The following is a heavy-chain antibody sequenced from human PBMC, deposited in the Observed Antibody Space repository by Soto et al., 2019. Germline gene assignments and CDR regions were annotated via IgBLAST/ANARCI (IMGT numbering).Heavy chain of an antibody. CDR2: ISGSGGST. J-gene: IGHJ4*02. D-gene: IGHD3-16*01. V-gene: IGHV3-23*01. CDR3: AKGPYGFVPTLYFDY. Sequence: GGSLRLSCAASGFTFSSYAMSWVRQAPGKGLEWVSAISGSGGSTYYADSVKGRLTISRDNSKNTLYLQMNSLRAEDTAVYYCAKGPYGFVPTLYFDYWGQGTLVTVSS. CDR1: GFTFSSYA.